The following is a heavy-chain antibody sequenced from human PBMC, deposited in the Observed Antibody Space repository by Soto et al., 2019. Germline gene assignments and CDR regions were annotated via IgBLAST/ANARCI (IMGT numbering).Heavy chain of an antibody. D-gene: IGHD2-15*01. V-gene: IGHV3-48*02. Sequence: LRLSCAASSFRFSTYNMDWVRQAPGKGPEWIAHISTTSFTIYYADSVKGRFTISRDNDRNSLYLEMNSLRDEDTAVYYCARDRCYDGTCYSASDSWGQGTLVTVSS. CDR3: ARDRCYDGTCYSASDS. CDR1: SFRFSTYN. J-gene: IGHJ5*01. CDR2: ISTTSFTI.